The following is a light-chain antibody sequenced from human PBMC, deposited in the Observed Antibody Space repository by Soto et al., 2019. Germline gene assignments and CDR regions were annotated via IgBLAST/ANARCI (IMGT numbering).Light chain of an antibody. CDR3: QQYNNWPPPTYT. Sequence: EIVMTQSPATLSVSPGERATLSCRASQSVSSNLAWYQQKPAQAPRLLIYGASTRATGIPARFTGSGSGTEFTLTISSLQSEDLAVYYCQQYNNWPPPTYTFGQGTKLEIK. V-gene: IGKV3-15*01. CDR1: QSVSSN. J-gene: IGKJ2*01. CDR2: GAS.